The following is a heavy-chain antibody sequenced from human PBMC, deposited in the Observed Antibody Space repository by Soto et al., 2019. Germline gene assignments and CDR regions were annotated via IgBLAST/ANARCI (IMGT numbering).Heavy chain of an antibody. CDR2: ITNSGYT. J-gene: IGHJ1*01. V-gene: IGHV4-34*01. Sequence: ETLSLTCDVFNGSFSGYYWSWIRQPPGKGLEWIGEITNSGYTNYNPSLKNRVTILIDRSKNHFSLKVTSVTAADTAVYYCARGLEYLQHWGQGTLVTVSS. CDR3: ARGLEYLQH. CDR1: NGSFSGYY.